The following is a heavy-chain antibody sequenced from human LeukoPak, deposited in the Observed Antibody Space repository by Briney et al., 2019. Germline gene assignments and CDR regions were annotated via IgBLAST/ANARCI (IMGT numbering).Heavy chain of an antibody. CDR3: AKLGIVVVPAASFWFDP. CDR2: ISNSSSTI. D-gene: IGHD2-2*01. V-gene: IGHV3-48*04. Sequence: GGSLRLSCAASGFTFSSYSMNWVRQAPGKGLEWVSYISNSSSTIYYADSVKGRFTISRDNAKNSLYLQMNSLRAEDTAVYYCAKLGIVVVPAASFWFDPWGQGTLVTVSS. CDR1: GFTFSSYS. J-gene: IGHJ5*02.